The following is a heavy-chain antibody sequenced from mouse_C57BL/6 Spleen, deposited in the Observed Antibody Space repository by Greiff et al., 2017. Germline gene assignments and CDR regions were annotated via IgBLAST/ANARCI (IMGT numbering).Heavy chain of an antibody. D-gene: IGHD2-2*01. CDR2: ISSGGSYT. CDR1: GFSFSSYG. V-gene: IGHV5-6*01. J-gene: IGHJ4*01. Sequence: EVHLVESGRDLVKPGGSLKLSCAASGFSFSSYGMSWVRQTPDKRLEWVATISSGGSYTYYPDSVTGRFTISRDNAKNTLYLQKRSLKSEDEAVCYCGGQDGYDVRAMDYWGQGTSVTVSS. CDR3: GGQDGYDVRAMDY.